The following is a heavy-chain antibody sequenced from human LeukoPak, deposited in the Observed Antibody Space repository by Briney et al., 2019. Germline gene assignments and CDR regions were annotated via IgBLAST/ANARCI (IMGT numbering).Heavy chain of an antibody. CDR1: GFTFSDYY. CDR3: ARGVYDILTGYYPDDAFDI. V-gene: IGHV3-11*01. Sequence: GGSLRLSCAASGFTFSDYYMSWIRQAPGKGLEWVSYISSSGSTIYYADSVKGRFTISRDNAKNSPYLQMNSLRAEDTAVYYCARGVYDILTGYYPDDAFDIWGQGTMVTVSS. J-gene: IGHJ3*02. D-gene: IGHD3-9*01. CDR2: ISSSGSTI.